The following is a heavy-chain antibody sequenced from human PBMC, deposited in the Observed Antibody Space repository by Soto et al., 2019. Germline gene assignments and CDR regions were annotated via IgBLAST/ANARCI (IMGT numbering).Heavy chain of an antibody. Sequence: PLRPSCGTSGFPSEDYGMHRVRPAPGKGLERVSGFNRNVVNKGYADSFLGRFTISRDNAKTCLFFEMNYLITKDTALNFFVQDADRLGELWGYYQNWGQGTPVTVSS. CDR2: FNRNVVNK. CDR3: VQDADRLGELWGYYQN. J-gene: IGHJ1*01. V-gene: IGHV3-9*02. CDR1: GFPSEDYG. D-gene: IGHD3-16*01.